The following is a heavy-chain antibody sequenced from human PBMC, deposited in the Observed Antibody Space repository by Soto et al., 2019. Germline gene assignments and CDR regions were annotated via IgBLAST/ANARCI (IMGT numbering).Heavy chain of an antibody. J-gene: IGHJ6*02. CDR3: ARGFGRDWYGGGYYYSGLDV. CDR1: GYTFTDYY. V-gene: IGHV1-2*04. CDR2: INPNSGGT. D-gene: IGHD6-19*01. Sequence: QVQLVQSGAEVKKTGASVKVSCKASGYTFTDYYMHWVRQAPGQGLEWMGWINPNSGGTDFAQKFQGWVTMTRDTSFSRAYRELSRLSSDDTAVYYCARGFGRDWYGGGYYYSGLDVWGQGTTVTVSS.